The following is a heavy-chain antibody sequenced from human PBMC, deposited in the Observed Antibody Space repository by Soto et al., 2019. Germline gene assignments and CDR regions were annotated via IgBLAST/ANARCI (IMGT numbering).Heavy chain of an antibody. CDR2: NVVGSGNT. CDR3: AADPRYCSGGSCYPEILGD. D-gene: IGHD2-15*01. CDR1: GFTFTSSA. V-gene: IGHV1-58*01. Sequence: SVKVSCKASGFTFTSSAVQWVRQARGQRLEWIGWNVVGSGNTNYAQKFQERVTITRDMSTSTAYMELSSLRSEDTAVYYCAADPRYCSGGSCYPEILGDWGQGTLVTGSS. J-gene: IGHJ4*02.